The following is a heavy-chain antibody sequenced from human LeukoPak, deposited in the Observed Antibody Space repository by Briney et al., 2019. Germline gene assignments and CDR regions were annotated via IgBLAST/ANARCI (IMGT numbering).Heavy chain of an antibody. D-gene: IGHD5-18*01. CDR2: IYNSGST. CDR3: ARGGYNYGYDDDFEY. V-gene: IGHV4-38-2*01. J-gene: IGHJ4*02. CDR1: GYSIGSGYY. Sequence: SETLSLTCAVSGYSIGSGYYWGWIRQPPGKGLEWIGYIYNSGSTNYNPSFKSRVTISVDTSKNQFSLKLTSVTAADTAVYYCARGGYNYGYDDDFEYWGQGILVTVSS.